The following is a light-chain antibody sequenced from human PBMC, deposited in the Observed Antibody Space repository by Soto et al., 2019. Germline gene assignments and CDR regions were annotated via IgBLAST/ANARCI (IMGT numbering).Light chain of an antibody. J-gene: IGLJ2*01. CDR3: SSYTSSSTRV. V-gene: IGLV2-14*01. Sequence: QSALTQPASVSGSPGQSITISCTGTSSDVGGYNYVSWHQQHPGKAPKLMIYEVSKRPSGVSNRFSGSKSGNTASLTISGLQAEDEADYYCSSYTSSSTRVFGGGTKLTVL. CDR2: EVS. CDR1: SSDVGGYNY.